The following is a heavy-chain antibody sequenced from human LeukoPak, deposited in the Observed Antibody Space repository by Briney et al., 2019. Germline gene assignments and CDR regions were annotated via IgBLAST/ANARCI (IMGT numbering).Heavy chain of an antibody. V-gene: IGHV3-23*01. D-gene: IGHD3-3*01. CDR1: GFTFSSYA. J-gene: IGHJ6*03. CDR3: AKEAFWSGYYTNYYYMDV. CDR2: ISGSGGST. Sequence: GGSLRLSCAASGFTFSSYAMSWVRQAPGKGLEWVSAISGSGGSTYYADSVKGRFTISRDNSKNTLYLQMNSLRAEDTAVYYCAKEAFWSGYYTNYYYMDVWGKGTTVTVSS.